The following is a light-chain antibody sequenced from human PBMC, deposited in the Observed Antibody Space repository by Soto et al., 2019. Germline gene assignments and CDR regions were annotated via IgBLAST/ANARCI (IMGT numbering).Light chain of an antibody. Sequence: DIQMTQSPSTLSASVGDRVTITCRASQSISSWLAWYQQKPGKAPKLLIYDASSLESGVPSRFSGSGSGTDFTLSISRLEPEDFAVYYCQQYASSPLLTFGGGTKVDI. V-gene: IGKV1-5*01. CDR1: QSISSW. CDR3: QQYASSPLLT. J-gene: IGKJ4*01. CDR2: DAS.